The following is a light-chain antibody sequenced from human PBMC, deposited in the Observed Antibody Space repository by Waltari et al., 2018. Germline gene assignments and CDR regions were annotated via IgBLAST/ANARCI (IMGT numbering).Light chain of an antibody. CDR2: LGS. Sequence: IVMTQSPLSLPVTPGEPASISCRSRQSLLHINGYNYLNWYLQKPGQSPQLLIYLGSNRASGVPDRFSGSGSGTDFTLKISRVEAEDGVYFCMQALQTPPWTFGQGTKVEIK. J-gene: IGKJ1*01. CDR3: MQALQTPPWT. V-gene: IGKV2-28*01. CDR1: QSLLHINGYNY.